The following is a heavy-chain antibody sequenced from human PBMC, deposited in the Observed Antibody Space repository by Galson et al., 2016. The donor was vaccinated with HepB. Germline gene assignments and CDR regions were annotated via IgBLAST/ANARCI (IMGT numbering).Heavy chain of an antibody. D-gene: IGHD2-21*01. CDR1: GFSVSAYD. J-gene: IGHJ2*01. CDR3: AREFCGGFGCPGWLHPEL. Sequence: SLRLSCAASGFSVSAYDFHWVRQFAGKGLEWVSAIGVGGETYYPDSVRGQFSISSDNAKRRFIMSRDTATNAVYLQLNSLTAGDTAVYYCAREFCGGFGCPGWLHPELWGRGTLVTV. V-gene: IGHV3-13*01. CDR2: IGVGGET.